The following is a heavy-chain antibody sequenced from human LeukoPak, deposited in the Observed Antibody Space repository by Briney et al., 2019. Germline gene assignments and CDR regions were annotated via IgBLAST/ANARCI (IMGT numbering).Heavy chain of an antibody. CDR1: GYTFTGYY. Sequence: ASVKVSCKTSGYTFTGYYIQWVRQAPGQGLEWMGYINPTSGGTNYAQEFQGRVTMTRDTSISTAYMELSRLTSDDTAVYYCARGEMITCGGVIVISTFDIWGQGTMVTVS. J-gene: IGHJ3*02. CDR3: ARGEMITCGGVIVISTFDI. V-gene: IGHV1-2*02. D-gene: IGHD3-16*02. CDR2: INPTSGGT.